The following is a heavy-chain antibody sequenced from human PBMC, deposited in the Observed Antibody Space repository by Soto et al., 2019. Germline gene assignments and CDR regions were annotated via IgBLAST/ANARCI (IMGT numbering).Heavy chain of an antibody. CDR3: ARDSVAGTSWWSLLFSWFDP. V-gene: IGHV3-30-3*01. Sequence: GGSLRLSCAASGFTFSSYAMHWVRQAPGKGLEWVAVISYDGSNKYYADSVKGRFTISRDNSKNTLYLQMNSLRAEDTAVYYCARDSVAGTSWWSLLFSWFDPWGQGTLVTVSS. CDR2: ISYDGSNK. J-gene: IGHJ5*02. CDR1: GFTFSSYA. D-gene: IGHD6-19*01.